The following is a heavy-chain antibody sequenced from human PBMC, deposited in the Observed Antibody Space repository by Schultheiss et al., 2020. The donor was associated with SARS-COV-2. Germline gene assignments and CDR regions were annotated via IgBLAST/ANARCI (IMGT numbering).Heavy chain of an antibody. CDR1: GFTFSSYG. CDR3: ARALKVDTAMVGY. J-gene: IGHJ4*02. Sequence: GSLRLSCAASGFTFSSYGMHWVRQAPGKGLEWVAVISYDGSNKYYADSVKGRFTISRDNSKNTLYLQMNSLRAEDTAVYYCARALKVDTAMVGYWGQGTLVTVSS. D-gene: IGHD5-18*01. CDR2: ISYDGSNK. V-gene: IGHV3-30*12.